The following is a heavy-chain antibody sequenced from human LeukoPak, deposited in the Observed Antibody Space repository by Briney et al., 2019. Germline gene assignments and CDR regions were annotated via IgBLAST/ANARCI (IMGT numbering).Heavy chain of an antibody. CDR3: ARGMKQLVGDAFDI. D-gene: IGHD6-6*01. CDR1: GYTFTGYY. CDR2: INPNSGGT. V-gene: IGHV1-2*02. J-gene: IGHJ3*02. Sequence: ASVKVSCKASGYTFTGYYMHWVRQAPGQGLEWMGWINPNSGGTNYAQKFQGRVTITTDESTSTAYMELSSLRSEDTAVYYCARGMKQLVGDAFDIWGQGTMVTVSS.